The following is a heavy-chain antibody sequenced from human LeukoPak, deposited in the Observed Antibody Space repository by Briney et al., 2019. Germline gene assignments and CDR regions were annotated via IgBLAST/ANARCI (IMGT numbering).Heavy chain of an antibody. Sequence: ASVKVSCKASGYTFTGYYMHWVRQAPGQGLEWMGWINPNSGGTNYAQKFQGRVAMTRDTSISTAYMELSRLRSDDTAVYYCARDRTRTGYSSGWYHDYWGQGTLVTVSS. CDR3: ARDRTRTGYSSGWYHDY. J-gene: IGHJ4*02. CDR2: INPNSGGT. D-gene: IGHD6-19*01. V-gene: IGHV1-2*02. CDR1: GYTFTGYY.